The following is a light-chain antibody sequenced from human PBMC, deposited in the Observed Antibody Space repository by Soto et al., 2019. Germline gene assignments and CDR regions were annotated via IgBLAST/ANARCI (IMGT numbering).Light chain of an antibody. CDR1: QSVRSN. CDR3: QQYNNWWT. Sequence: EIVLTQSPGTLSLSPGEGATLSCRASQSVRSNYLAWYQQKPGQAPRLLIYGASTRATGIPARFSGSGSGTEFTLTINSLQSEDFAVYYCQQYNNWWTFGQGTKVDIK. J-gene: IGKJ1*01. V-gene: IGKV3-15*01. CDR2: GAS.